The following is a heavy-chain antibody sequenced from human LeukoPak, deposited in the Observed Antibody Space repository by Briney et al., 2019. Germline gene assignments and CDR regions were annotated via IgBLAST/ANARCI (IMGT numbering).Heavy chain of an antibody. Sequence: SETLSLTCTVSGGSISSYYWSWIRQPPGKGLEWIGYIYYSGSTNYNPSLKSRVTISVDTSKNQFSLKLSSVTGADTAVYYCARDGIGGSSWFIDYWGQGTLVTVSS. D-gene: IGHD6-13*01. CDR3: ARDGIGGSSWFIDY. V-gene: IGHV4-59*01. CDR2: IYYSGST. J-gene: IGHJ4*02. CDR1: GGSISSYY.